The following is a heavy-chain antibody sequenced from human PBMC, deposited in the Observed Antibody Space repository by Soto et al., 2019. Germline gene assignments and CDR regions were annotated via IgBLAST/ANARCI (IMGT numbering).Heavy chain of an antibody. Sequence: QVQLQESGPGLVKPSETLSLTCTVSGGSVSSGSYYWSWIRQPPGKGLEWIGYIYYSGSTNYNPSHKSRVTISVDTSKNQFSLKLSSVTAADTAVYYCARGTMIVVGSRSYFDYWGQGTLVTVSS. J-gene: IGHJ4*02. CDR3: ARGTMIVVGSRSYFDY. D-gene: IGHD3-22*01. CDR2: IYYSGST. V-gene: IGHV4-61*01. CDR1: GGSVSSGSYY.